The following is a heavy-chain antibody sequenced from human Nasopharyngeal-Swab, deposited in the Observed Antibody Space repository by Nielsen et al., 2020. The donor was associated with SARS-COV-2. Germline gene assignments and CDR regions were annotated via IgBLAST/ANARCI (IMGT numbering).Heavy chain of an antibody. J-gene: IGHJ4*02. Sequence: SLKISCAASGFTFDDFALHWVRQAPGKGLEWVSGISWNSGSIGYADPVKGRFTISRDNAKNSLYLQMNSLRPEDTALYYCAKVQSGEDYFDYWGQGTLVTVSS. CDR2: ISWNSGSI. CDR1: GFTFDDFA. V-gene: IGHV3-9*01. CDR3: AKVQSGEDYFDY. D-gene: IGHD1-26*01.